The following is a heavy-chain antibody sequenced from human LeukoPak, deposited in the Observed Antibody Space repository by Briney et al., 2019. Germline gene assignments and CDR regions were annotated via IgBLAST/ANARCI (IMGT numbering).Heavy chain of an antibody. Sequence: GGSLRLSCAASGFTFSSYAMSWVRQAPGKGLEWVSVISGSGGSTYYADSVKGRFTISRDNAKNSLYLQMNSLRAEDTAVYYCARHSTTGTTSAIDPWGQGTLVTVSS. CDR3: ARHSTTGTTSAIDP. V-gene: IGHV3-23*01. J-gene: IGHJ5*02. CDR1: GFTFSSYA. D-gene: IGHD1-1*01. CDR2: ISGSGGST.